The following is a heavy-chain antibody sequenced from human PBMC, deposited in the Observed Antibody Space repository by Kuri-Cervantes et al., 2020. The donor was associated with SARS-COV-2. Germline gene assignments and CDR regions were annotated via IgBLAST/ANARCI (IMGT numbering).Heavy chain of an antibody. CDR2: ISYHGQRR. J-gene: IGHJ4*02. CDR3: ATLLDSSGFMFDY. CDR1: GFTFSRHN. D-gene: IGHD3-22*01. V-gene: IGHV3-30*04. Sequence: GESLKISCAASGFTFSRHNMHWVRQAPGKGLEWVAFISYHGQRRCYADSVKGRFTISRDNSQNTLYLQMNSLTAEDTAIYYCATLLDSSGFMFDYWGQGTLVTVSS.